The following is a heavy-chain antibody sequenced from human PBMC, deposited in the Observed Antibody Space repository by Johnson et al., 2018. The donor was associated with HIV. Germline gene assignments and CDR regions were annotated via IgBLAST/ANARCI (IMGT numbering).Heavy chain of an antibody. D-gene: IGHD2-2*01. V-gene: IGHV3-20*04. Sequence: VQLVESGGGVVRPGGSLRLSCAASGFTFDDYGMSWVRQAPGQGLEWVSGINWNGGGTGYAPSVNVRFTLSTANAKNSLYLQMNSLRAEDTALYYCATTFCTSCSVGKFGTFDIWGQGTMVTVSS. CDR1: GFTFDDYG. J-gene: IGHJ3*02. CDR3: ATTFCTSCSVGKFGTFDI. CDR2: INWNGGGT.